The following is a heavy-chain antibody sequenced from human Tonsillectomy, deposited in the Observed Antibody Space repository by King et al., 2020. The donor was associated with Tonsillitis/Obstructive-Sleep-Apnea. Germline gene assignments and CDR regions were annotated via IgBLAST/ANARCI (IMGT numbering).Heavy chain of an antibody. V-gene: IGHV1-46*01. CDR2: INPSGGST. CDR3: ARGIAAAGTDWFDP. J-gene: IGHJ5*02. D-gene: IGHD6-13*01. Sequence: HVQLVQSGAEVRKPGASVKVSCKASGYSFTSYYMYWVRRAPGQGLEWMGRINPSGGSTSIAQEFQGRVTMTRDTSTSTVYMELSSLRSEDTAVYYCARGIAAAGTDWFDPWGQGTLVTVSS. CDR1: GYSFTSYY.